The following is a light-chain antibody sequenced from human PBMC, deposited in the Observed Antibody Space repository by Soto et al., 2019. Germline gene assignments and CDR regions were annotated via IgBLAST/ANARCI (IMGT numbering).Light chain of an antibody. CDR2: WAS. Sequence: DIVMTQSPDSLAVSLGERATINCKSSQRVLYSSNNKNYLAWYQQTPGQPPKLLIYWASTRASGVPDRFSGSGSGTDFTITISILQAEDVAVYYCQRDYSTPYTFGQGTKLEI. CDR1: QRVLYSSNNKNY. CDR3: QRDYSTPYT. V-gene: IGKV4-1*01. J-gene: IGKJ2*01.